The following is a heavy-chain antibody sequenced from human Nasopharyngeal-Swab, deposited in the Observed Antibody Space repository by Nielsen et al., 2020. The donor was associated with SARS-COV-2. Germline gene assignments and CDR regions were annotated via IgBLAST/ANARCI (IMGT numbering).Heavy chain of an antibody. Sequence: GESLKISCAASGFIFSDSAIHWVRQASGKGLEWVGRIRSKGNSYATEYAASVEGRFTISRDDSKNTAYLQMNSLMTEDTAVYYRTRCGGSCYTGKDYWGQGTLVTVSS. J-gene: IGHJ4*02. CDR3: TRCGGSCYTGKDY. D-gene: IGHD2-15*01. CDR1: GFIFSDSA. CDR2: IRSKGNSYAT. V-gene: IGHV3-73*01.